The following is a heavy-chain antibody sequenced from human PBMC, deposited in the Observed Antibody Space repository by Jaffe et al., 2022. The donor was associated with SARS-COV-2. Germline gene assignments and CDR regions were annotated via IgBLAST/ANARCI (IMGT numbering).Heavy chain of an antibody. CDR2: NTHRGYT. J-gene: IGHJ4*02. V-gene: IGHV4-34*01. CDR1: GGSFNTYY. D-gene: IGHD3-10*01. Sequence: QVQLQQWGAGLLKPSETLSLTCAVQGGSFNTYYWSWLRQSPGKGLEWIGENTHRGYTNYNPSLKSRVTISGDTSKNQFSLKLNSVTAADTAVYYCATGSYYFDYWGQGTLVTVSS. CDR3: ATGSYYFDY.